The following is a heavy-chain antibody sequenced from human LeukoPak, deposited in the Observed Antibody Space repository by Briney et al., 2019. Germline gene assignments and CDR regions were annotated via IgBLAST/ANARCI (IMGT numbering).Heavy chain of an antibody. CDR3: ARDKRGVASFDI. D-gene: IGHD2-15*01. CDR1: GFTFSRYA. J-gene: IGHJ3*02. CDR2: IRGSGGST. Sequence: GGSLRLSCAASGFTFSRYAMRWVREAPGKGLEWVSAIRGSGGSTYYADSVKGRFTIYRDNSNNTLYLQMNSLIAEDTAVYYCARDKRGVASFDIWGQGTMVTVSS. V-gene: IGHV3-23*01.